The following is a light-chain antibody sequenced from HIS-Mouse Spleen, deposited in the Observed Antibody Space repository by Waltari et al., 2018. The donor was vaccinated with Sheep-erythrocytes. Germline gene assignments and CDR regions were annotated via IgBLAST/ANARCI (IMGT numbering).Light chain of an antibody. CDR2: KAS. Sequence: DIQMTQSPSTLSASVGDRVTITCRASPSISSWLAWYQQKPGKAPKLHIYKASSLESGVPSRFSGSGSGTEFTLTISSLQPDDFATYYCQQYNSYPLTFGGGTKVEIK. V-gene: IGKV1-5*03. J-gene: IGKJ4*01. CDR3: QQYNSYPLT. CDR1: PSISSW.